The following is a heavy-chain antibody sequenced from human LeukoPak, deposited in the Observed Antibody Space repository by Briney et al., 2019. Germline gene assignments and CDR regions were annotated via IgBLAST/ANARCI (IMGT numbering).Heavy chain of an antibody. V-gene: IGHV4-4*07. Sequence: SETLCLTCTVSGYSFSSYYWSWVRHPAWKGLDWITLIYTSRIINYNPSLMCRFAISVDASKNQFSLKLSYVAAADTAVYYSARGARREQHTGYFDYWGQGTLVTVSS. CDR1: GYSFSSYY. D-gene: IGHD1-26*01. CDR3: ARGARREQHTGYFDY. J-gene: IGHJ4*02. CDR2: IYTSRII.